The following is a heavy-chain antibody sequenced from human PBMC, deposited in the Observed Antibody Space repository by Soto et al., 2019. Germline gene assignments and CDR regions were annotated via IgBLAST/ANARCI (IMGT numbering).Heavy chain of an antibody. V-gene: IGHV3-9*01. CDR2: FGWNRGSM. CDR1: GFTFHDFA. J-gene: IGHJ3*02. D-gene: IGHD1-20*01. CDR3: AKDKGYNWNDVAAFDI. Sequence: VQLVESGGGLLQPGKSLRLSCAAPGFTFHDFAMHWVRQAPGKGLGGASGFGWNRGSMGSADSGNGRVIISRDNAMNSLYLQMNSLRAEDTALYYCAKDKGYNWNDVAAFDIWGQGTMVTVSS.